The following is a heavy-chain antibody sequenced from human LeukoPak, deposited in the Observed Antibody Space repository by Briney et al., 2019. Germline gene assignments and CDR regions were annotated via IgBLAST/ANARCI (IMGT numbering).Heavy chain of an antibody. J-gene: IGHJ4*02. CDR1: GFTFSSYY. CDR3: ARTITD. Sequence: GGTLRLSCAASGFTFSSYYMSWVRQAPGKGLEWVSAISGSGGSTFYADSVKGRFTISRDNAKNSLYLQMNSLRAEDTAVYYCARTITDWGQGTLVTVSS. CDR2: ISGSGGST. V-gene: IGHV3-23*01.